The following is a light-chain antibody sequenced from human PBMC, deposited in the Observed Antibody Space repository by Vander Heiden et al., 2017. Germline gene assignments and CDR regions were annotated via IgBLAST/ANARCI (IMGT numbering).Light chain of an antibody. CDR2: EVS. V-gene: IGLV2-8*01. Sequence: QSALTQPPSASGSPGQSVTISCTGTSSAIGYYNYVSWYQQYPGKAPKLMIYEVSKRPSGVPDRFSGSKSGTTASLTVSGLQAEDEADYYCSAFATSNNWVFGGGTKLTVL. CDR1: SSAIGYYNY. J-gene: IGLJ3*02. CDR3: SAFATSNNWV.